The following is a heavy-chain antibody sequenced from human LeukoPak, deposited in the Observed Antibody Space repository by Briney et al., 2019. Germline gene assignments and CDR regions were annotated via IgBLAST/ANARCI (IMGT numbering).Heavy chain of an antibody. D-gene: IGHD3-10*01. V-gene: IGHV2-70*04. Sequence: SGPALVKPTQTLTLTCTFSGFSLSTSGMRVSWIRQPPGKALEWLARIDWDDDKFYSTSLKTWLTISKDTSKNQVVLTMTNMDPVDTATYYCARMVRGADAFDIWGQGTVVTVSS. J-gene: IGHJ3*02. CDR2: IDWDDDK. CDR3: ARMVRGADAFDI. CDR1: GFSLSTSGMR.